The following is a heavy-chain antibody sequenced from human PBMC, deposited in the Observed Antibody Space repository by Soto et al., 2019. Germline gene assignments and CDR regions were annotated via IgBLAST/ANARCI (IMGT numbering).Heavy chain of an antibody. Sequence: PGGSLRLSCAASGFTFSSYGMHWVRQAPGKGLEWVAVISYDGSNKYYADSVKGRFTISRDNSKNTLYLQMNSLRAEDTAVYYCAKDGKDYDFWSGYYVDYWGQGTLVTVSS. J-gene: IGHJ4*02. CDR3: AKDGKDYDFWSGYYVDY. CDR2: ISYDGSNK. V-gene: IGHV3-30*18. CDR1: GFTFSSYG. D-gene: IGHD3-3*01.